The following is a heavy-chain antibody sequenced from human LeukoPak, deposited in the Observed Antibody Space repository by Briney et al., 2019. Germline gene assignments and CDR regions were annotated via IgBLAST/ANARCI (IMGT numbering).Heavy chain of an antibody. CDR1: GYSISSGYY. Sequence: SETLSLTCTVSGYSISSGYYWGWIRQPPGKGLEWIGSIYHSGSTYYNPSLKSRVTISVDTSKNQFSLKLSSVTPADTAVYFCARRAAGDYFDYWGQGNLVTVSS. CDR2: IYHSGST. D-gene: IGHD6-19*01. V-gene: IGHV4-38-2*02. CDR3: ARRAAGDYFDY. J-gene: IGHJ4*02.